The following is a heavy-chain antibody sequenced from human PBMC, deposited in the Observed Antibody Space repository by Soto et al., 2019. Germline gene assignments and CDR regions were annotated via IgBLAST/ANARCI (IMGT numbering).Heavy chain of an antibody. CDR2: ITWHSGTI. CDR1: GFTFDQYT. V-gene: IGHV3-9*01. CDR3: AKEMIIFGDFKYYYMDV. J-gene: IGHJ6*03. Sequence: DVQLVESGGGLVQPGRSLRLACTASGFTFDQYTMHWVRQAPGKGLEWVSSITWHSGTIGYAESVKGRFTISRDNATNSLYLQMNTLRGEDPTLYYCAKEMIIFGDFKYYYMDVWGNGTKVTGSS. D-gene: IGHD3-16*01.